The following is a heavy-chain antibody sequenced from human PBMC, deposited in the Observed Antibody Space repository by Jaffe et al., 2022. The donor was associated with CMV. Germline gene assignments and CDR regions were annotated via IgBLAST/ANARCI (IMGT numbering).Heavy chain of an antibody. J-gene: IGHJ6*02. CDR2: ISWNSGSI. D-gene: IGHD4-17*01. CDR1: GFTFDDYA. V-gene: IGHV3-9*01. CDR3: AKGQAVTTYYYYGMDV. Sequence: EVQLVESGGGLVQPGRSLRLSCAASGFTFDDYAMHWVRQAPGKGLEWVSGISWNSGSIGYADSVKGRFTISRDNAKNSLYLQMNSLRAEDTALYYCAKGQAVTTYYYYGMDVWGQGTTVTVSS.